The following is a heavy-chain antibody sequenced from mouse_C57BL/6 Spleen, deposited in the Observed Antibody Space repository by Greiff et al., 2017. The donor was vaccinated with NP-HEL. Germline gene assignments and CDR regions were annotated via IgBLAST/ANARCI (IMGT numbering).Heavy chain of an antibody. CDR1: GYTFTSYW. J-gene: IGHJ2*01. CDR2: IHPNSGST. Sequence: QVQLQQPGAELVKPGASVKLSCKASGYTFTSYWMHWVKQRPGQGLEWIGMIHPNSGSTNYNEKFKSKATLTVDKSSSTAYMQLSSLTSEDSAVYYCARSDGYDYFDYWGQGTTLTVSS. CDR3: ARSDGYDYFDY. D-gene: IGHD2-2*01. V-gene: IGHV1-64*01.